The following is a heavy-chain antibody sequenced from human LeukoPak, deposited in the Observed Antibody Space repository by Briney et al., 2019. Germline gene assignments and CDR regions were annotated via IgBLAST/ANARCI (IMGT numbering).Heavy chain of an antibody. CDR3: AKDRGFGEYFPFFY. J-gene: IGHJ4*02. CDR2: ISGSGGNT. Sequence: GGSLRLSCAASGSTFSTYAMSWVRQTPEKGLEWVSAISGSGGNTYYADSVKGRFTISRDNSKNTLYLQMNSLRAEDTAVYYCAKDRGFGEYFPFFYWGQGTLVTVSS. CDR1: GSTFSTYA. D-gene: IGHD3-10*01. V-gene: IGHV3-23*01.